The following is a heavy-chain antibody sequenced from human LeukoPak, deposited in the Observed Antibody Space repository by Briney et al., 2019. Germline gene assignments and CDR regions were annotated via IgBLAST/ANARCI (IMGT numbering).Heavy chain of an antibody. CDR3: ARIMRVDYGTYYFDY. CDR2: ARNRGNGYTT. J-gene: IGHJ4*02. CDR1: GFTFSDHY. D-gene: IGHD4/OR15-4a*01. Sequence: PGGSLRLSCAASGFTFSDHYIDWVRQAPGKGLEWVGRARNRGNGYTTQCAASVKGRFTFSRDDSENTVYLQMNSLKTEDTAVYFCARIMRVDYGTYYFDYWGQGTLVTVSS. V-gene: IGHV3-72*01.